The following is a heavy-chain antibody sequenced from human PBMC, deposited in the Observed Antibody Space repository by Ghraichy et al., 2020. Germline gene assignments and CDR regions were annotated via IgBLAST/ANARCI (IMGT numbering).Heavy chain of an antibody. CDR2: IRSKAYGGTT. V-gene: IGHV3-49*03. D-gene: IGHD6-6*01. CDR1: GFTFGDHA. Sequence: GGSLRLSCTASGFTFGDHAMSWFRQAPGKGLEWVGFIRSKAYGGTTEYAASVKGRFTISRDDSKSIAYLQMNSLKTEDTAVYYCTRGRYSSSSGSYYYYGMDVWGQGTTVTVSS. J-gene: IGHJ6*02. CDR3: TRGRYSSSSGSYYYYGMDV.